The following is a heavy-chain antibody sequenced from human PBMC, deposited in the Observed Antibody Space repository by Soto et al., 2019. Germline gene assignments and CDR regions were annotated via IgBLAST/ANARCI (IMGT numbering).Heavy chain of an antibody. D-gene: IGHD3-22*01. J-gene: IGHJ4*02. Sequence: GSLRLSCAASGFTFSDYYMSWIRQAPGKGLEWVSYISSSGSTIYYADSVKGRFTISRDNAKNSLYLQMNSLRAEDTAVYYCARAETLGYYDSSGYYFDYWGQGTLVTVSS. CDR2: ISSSGSTI. V-gene: IGHV3-11*01. CDR3: ARAETLGYYDSSGYYFDY. CDR1: GFTFSDYY.